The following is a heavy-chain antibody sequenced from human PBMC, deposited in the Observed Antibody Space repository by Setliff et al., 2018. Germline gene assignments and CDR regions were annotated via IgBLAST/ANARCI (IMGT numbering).Heavy chain of an antibody. CDR1: GGSFTTYY. V-gene: IGHV3-11*03. J-gene: IGHJ5*02. D-gene: IGHD6-13*01. CDR2: ISPSSSHT. Sequence: LSLTCTVSGGSFTTYYWSWIRQSPGKGLEWVSSISPSSSHTYYADSVRGRFTISRDNSENTLYLQMNSLRAEDTAVYYCVPGIATAGKVSWGQGTLVTVSS. CDR3: VPGIATAGKVS.